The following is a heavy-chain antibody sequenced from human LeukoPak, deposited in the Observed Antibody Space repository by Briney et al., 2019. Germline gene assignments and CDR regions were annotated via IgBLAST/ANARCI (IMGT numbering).Heavy chain of an antibody. V-gene: IGHV4-59*01. CDR1: GGSISSYY. CDR3: ARGRGYSYGGIKNYFDY. CDR2: IHYSGST. J-gene: IGHJ4*02. D-gene: IGHD5-18*01. Sequence: SETLSLTCTVSGGSISSYYWSWIRQPPGKGLEWIGYIHYSGSTNYNPSLKSRVTISVDTSKNQFSLKLSSVTAADTAVYYCARGRGYSYGGIKNYFDYWGQGTLVTVSS.